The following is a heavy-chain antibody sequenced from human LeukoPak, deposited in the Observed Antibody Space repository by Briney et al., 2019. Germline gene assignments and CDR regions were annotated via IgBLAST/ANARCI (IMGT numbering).Heavy chain of an antibody. CDR1: GFTFSSYG. J-gene: IGHJ4*02. V-gene: IGHV3-33*01. Sequence: GGSLRLSCAASGFTFSSYGMHWVRDAPGKGLEWVAVIWYDGSNKHYADSVKGRFTISRDNSKNTLYLQMNSLRAEDTAVYYCARGVYWGQGTLVTVSS. CDR3: ARGVY. CDR2: IWYDGSNK.